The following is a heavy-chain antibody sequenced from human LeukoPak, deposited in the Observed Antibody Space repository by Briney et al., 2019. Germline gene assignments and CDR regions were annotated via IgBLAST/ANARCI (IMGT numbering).Heavy chain of an antibody. CDR2: ISSSSSYI. V-gene: IGHV3-21*04. CDR3: AKGLSVTSMGIDY. D-gene: IGHD4-17*01. J-gene: IGHJ4*02. CDR1: GFTFSSYS. Sequence: GGSLRLSCAASGFTFSSYSMNWVRQAPGKGLEWVSSISSSSSYIYYADSVKGRFTISRDNAKNSLYLQMNSLRAEDTAVYYCAKGLSVTSMGIDYWGQGTLVTVSS.